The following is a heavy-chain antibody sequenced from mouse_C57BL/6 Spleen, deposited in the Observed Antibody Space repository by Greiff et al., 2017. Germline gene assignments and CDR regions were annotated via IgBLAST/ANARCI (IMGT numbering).Heavy chain of an antibody. V-gene: IGHV1-55*01. J-gene: IGHJ4*01. D-gene: IGHD1-1*01. CDR2: IYPGSGST. CDR3: ARGLTTVVAPYYAMDY. Sequence: QVQLQQPGAELVKPGASVKMSCKASGYTFTSYWITWVKQRPGQGLEWIGDIYPGSGSTNYNEKFKSKATLTVDTSSSTAYMQLSSLTSEDSAVYYCARGLTTVVAPYYAMDYWGQGTSVTVSS. CDR1: GYTFTSYW.